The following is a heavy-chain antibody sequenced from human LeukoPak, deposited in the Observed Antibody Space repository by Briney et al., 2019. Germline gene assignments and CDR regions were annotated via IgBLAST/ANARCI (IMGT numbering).Heavy chain of an antibody. V-gene: IGHV3-23*01. CDR2: ISGSGGST. D-gene: IGHD2-15*01. CDR3: AKAPVTTCRGAFCYPFDY. Sequence: PGGSLRLSCAASGFTLSSYAMSWVRQAPGKGLEWVSAISGSGGSTYYADSVKGRFTISRDSSKNTLFLQMNRLRPEDAAVYYCAKAPVTTCRGAFCYPFDYWGLGTLVTVSS. J-gene: IGHJ4*02. CDR1: GFTLSSYA.